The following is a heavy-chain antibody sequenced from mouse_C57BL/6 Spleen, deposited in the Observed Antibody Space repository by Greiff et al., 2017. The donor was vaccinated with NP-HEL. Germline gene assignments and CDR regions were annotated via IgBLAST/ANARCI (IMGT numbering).Heavy chain of an antibody. CDR2: VYPGSGST. CDR1: GYTFTSYW. CDR3: EFTTVVATSYYFDY. V-gene: IGHV1-55*01. J-gene: IGHJ2*01. D-gene: IGHD1-1*01. Sequence: VQLQQPGAELVKPGASVKMSCKASGYTFTSYWITWVKQRPGQGLEWIGDVYPGSGSTNYNEKFKSKATLTVDTSSSTAYMQLSSLTSEDSAVYYCEFTTVVATSYYFDYWGQGTTLTVSS.